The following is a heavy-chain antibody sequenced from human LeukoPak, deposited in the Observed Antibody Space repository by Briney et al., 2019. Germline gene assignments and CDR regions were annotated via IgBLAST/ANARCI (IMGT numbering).Heavy chain of an antibody. J-gene: IGHJ6*02. CDR3: AKDPDSSGWVPDYYYYGMDV. D-gene: IGHD6-19*01. CDR2: ISYDGSNK. V-gene: IGHV3-30*18. Sequence: GGSLRLSCAASGFTFSSYGMHWVRQAPGKGLEWVAVISYDGSNKYYADSVKGRFTISRDNSKNTLYLQMNSLRAEDTAVYYCAKDPDSSGWVPDYYYYGMDVWGQGTTVTVSS. CDR1: GFTFSSYG.